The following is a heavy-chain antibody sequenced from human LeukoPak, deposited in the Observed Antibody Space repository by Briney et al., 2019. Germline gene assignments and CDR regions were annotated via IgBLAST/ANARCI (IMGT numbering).Heavy chain of an antibody. J-gene: IGHJ4*02. CDR2: IYYSGST. CDR3: ARHSSMTMVTFDY. Sequence: PSETLSLTCTVSGGSISSSSYYWGWIRQPPGKGLEWIGSIYYSGSTYYNPSLKSRVTISVDTSKNQFSLKLSSVTAADTAVYYCARHSSMTMVTFDYWGQGTLVTVSS. CDR1: GGSISSSSYY. V-gene: IGHV4-39*01. D-gene: IGHD4/OR15-4a*01.